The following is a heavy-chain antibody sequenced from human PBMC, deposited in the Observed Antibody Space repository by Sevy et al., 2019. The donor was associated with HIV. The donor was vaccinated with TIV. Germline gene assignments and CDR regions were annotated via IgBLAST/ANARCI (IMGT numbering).Heavy chain of an antibody. CDR3: AKNTAAVGTGGFDX. CDR2: ISYDAINK. V-gene: IGHV3-30*02. Sequence: GGSLRLSCAASGFTFSYYGMHWVRQAPGKGLEWVTFISYDAINKYYADSVKGRFTISRDNSKNTLYLQMNSLRPEDTALYYCAKNTAAVGTGGFDXWGQGTLVTVSS. J-gene: IGHJ4*02. CDR1: GFTFSYYG. D-gene: IGHD6-13*01.